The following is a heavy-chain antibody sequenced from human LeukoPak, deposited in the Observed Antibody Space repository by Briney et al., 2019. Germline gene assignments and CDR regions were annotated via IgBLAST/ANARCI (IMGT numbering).Heavy chain of an antibody. CDR2: INPMNGGS. D-gene: IGHD3-9*01. CDR3: ARGYDILTGPGTFDY. CDR1: GYTFTGYY. V-gene: IGHV1-2*02. Sequence: ASVKVSCKASGYTFTGYYMHWVRQTPGQGLEWMGWINPMNGGSNFEQKFQGRVTLTRDPSISTAYMELTSLRSDDTAVYYCARGYDILTGPGTFDYWGQGTLVTVSS. J-gene: IGHJ4*02.